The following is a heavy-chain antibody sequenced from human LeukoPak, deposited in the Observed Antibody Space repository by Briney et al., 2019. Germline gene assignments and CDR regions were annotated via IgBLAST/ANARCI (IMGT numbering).Heavy chain of an antibody. D-gene: IGHD1-7*01. Sequence: GGSLRLSCAASGFTFSSYAMSWVRQAPGKGLEWVSAISGSGGSTYYADSVKGRFTISRDNSKNTLYLQMNSLRAEDTAVYYCARGRQGGDNWNYEANWFDPWGQGTLVTVSS. V-gene: IGHV3-23*01. CDR1: GFTFSSYA. CDR3: ARGRQGGDNWNYEANWFDP. CDR2: ISGSGGST. J-gene: IGHJ5*02.